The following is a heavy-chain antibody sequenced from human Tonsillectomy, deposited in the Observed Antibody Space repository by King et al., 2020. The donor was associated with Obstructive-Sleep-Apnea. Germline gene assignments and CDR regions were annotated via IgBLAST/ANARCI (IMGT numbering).Heavy chain of an antibody. V-gene: IGHV4-59*08. CDR2: IYYRGST. J-gene: IGHJ4*02. CDR3: ARHQYNFDY. CDR1: GGSISSYY. Sequence: QLQESGPGLVKPSETLSLTCTVSGGSISSYYWSWIRQPPGKGLEWIGYIYYRGSTNYNPSLKSRVTISVDTSKNQFSLKLSSVTAADTAVYYCARHQYNFDYWGQGTLVTVSS. D-gene: IGHD1-1*01.